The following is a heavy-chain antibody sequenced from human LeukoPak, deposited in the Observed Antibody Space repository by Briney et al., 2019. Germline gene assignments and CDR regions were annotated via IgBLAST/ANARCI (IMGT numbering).Heavy chain of an antibody. CDR1: GYTFTGYY. Sequence: GASVKVSCKASGYTFTGYYMHWVRQAPGQGLEWMGWINPNSGGTNYAQKFQGRVTMTRDTSISTAYMELSRLRSDDTAVYYCARVDIVVVPAAGGAPDYYYYYMDVWGKGTTVTVSS. D-gene: IGHD2-2*01. CDR3: ARVDIVVVPAAGGAPDYYYYYMDV. J-gene: IGHJ6*03. CDR2: INPNSGGT. V-gene: IGHV1-2*02.